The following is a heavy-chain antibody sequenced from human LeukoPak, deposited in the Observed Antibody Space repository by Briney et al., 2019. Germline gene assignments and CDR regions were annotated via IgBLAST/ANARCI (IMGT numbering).Heavy chain of an antibody. CDR1: NGSITSDNYY. CDR3: ATSDSSGYYVDY. CDR2: IYYSGST. V-gene: IGHV4-39*07. D-gene: IGHD3-22*01. Sequence: SETLSLTCTVSNGSITSDNYYWGWIRRPPGKELEWIGSIYYSGSTYYKPTLKSRITISVDTSKNQFSLKLNSVTAADTAVYYCATSDSSGYYVDYWGQGTLVTVSS. J-gene: IGHJ4*02.